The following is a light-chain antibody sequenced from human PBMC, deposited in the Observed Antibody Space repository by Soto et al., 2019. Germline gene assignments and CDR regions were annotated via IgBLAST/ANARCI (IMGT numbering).Light chain of an antibody. J-gene: IGLJ2*01. CDR2: DVS. V-gene: IGLV2-14*01. Sequence: QSALTQPASVSGSPGQSVTISCTGTSSDVGGYNYVSWYQQHPGTAPKLMIYDVSNRPSGISSRFSGSKSGNTASLTISGLQAEDEDDYYCSSYTSRNTLVFGGGTKLTVL. CDR3: SSYTSRNTLV. CDR1: SSDVGGYNY.